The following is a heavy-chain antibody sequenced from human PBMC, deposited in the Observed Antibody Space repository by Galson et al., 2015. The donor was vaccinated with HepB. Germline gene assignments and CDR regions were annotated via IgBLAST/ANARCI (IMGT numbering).Heavy chain of an antibody. CDR2: MYNSGDT. CDR1: GFPVSGNY. J-gene: IGHJ4*02. CDR3: ARMYDTSGPMFY. V-gene: IGHV3-53*01. D-gene: IGHD3-22*01. Sequence: SLRLSCAASGFPVSGNYMTWVRQAPGKGLEWVSIMYNSGDTYYTDSVKSRFTISRDISKNTVYLQMSSLRAEDTALYYCARMYDTSGPMFYWGQGTLVTVSS.